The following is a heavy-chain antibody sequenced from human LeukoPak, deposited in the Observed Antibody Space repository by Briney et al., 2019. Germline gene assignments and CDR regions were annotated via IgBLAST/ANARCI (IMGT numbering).Heavy chain of an antibody. CDR3: ASTTVTTRAFDI. V-gene: IGHV1-18*01. CDR1: GYTFTSYG. D-gene: IGHD4-17*01. J-gene: IGHJ3*02. CDR2: ISAYNGNT. Sequence: ASVKVSCKASGYTFTSYGISWVRQAPGQGLEWMGWISAYNGNTNYAQKLQGRVTMTTDTSASTAYMELRSLRSDDTAVYYCASTTVTTRAFDIWGQGTMVTVSS.